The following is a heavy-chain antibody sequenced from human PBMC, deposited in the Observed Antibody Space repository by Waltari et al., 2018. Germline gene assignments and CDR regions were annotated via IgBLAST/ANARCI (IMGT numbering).Heavy chain of an antibody. D-gene: IGHD5-12*01. CDR1: GYIFATQW. V-gene: IGHV5-51*01. J-gene: IGHJ5*02. Sequence: EVQLVQSGAEVKKPGESLRISCKGSGYIFATQWIGWVRQMPGKGLEWMGIINPGDSDTRYSPSFQGQVTISADKSITTAYLQWSSLKASDTAMYYCVRHAEKDIAATTTWGQGTLVTVAS. CDR2: INPGDSDT. CDR3: VRHAEKDIAATTT.